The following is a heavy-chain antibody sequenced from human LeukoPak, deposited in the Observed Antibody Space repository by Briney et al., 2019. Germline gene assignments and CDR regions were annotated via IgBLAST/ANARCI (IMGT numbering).Heavy chain of an antibody. J-gene: IGHJ6*02. CDR1: GHRFTSYW. Sequence: GESLNISCKDSGHRFTSYWISWVRQMPGKGLEWMGMIDPSDSYTNSSPSFQGHVTISVDKSISTAYLQWTSMKSSDSAMYYCARRGYYYYGMDVWGQGTTVTVSS. CDR2: IDPSDSYT. D-gene: IGHD3-10*01. CDR3: ARRGYYYYGMDV. V-gene: IGHV5-10-1*01.